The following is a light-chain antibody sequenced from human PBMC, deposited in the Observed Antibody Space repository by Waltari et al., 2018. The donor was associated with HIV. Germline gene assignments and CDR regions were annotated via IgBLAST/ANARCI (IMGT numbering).Light chain of an antibody. Sequence: QSALTQPRSVSGSPGQSVTISCTGTSSDAGDYKYVSWYQNHPGKPPKLIIYDVTEPPSGVPNRFSGSKSGNTAFLTISGLQAEDEADYFCCSHAGTSSFVIFGGGTKLTVL. J-gene: IGLJ2*01. CDR1: SSDAGDYKY. V-gene: IGLV2-11*01. CDR2: DVT. CDR3: CSHAGTSSFVI.